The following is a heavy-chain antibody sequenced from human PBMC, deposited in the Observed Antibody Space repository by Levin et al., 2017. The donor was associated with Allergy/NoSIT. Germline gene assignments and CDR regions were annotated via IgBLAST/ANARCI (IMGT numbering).Heavy chain of an antibody. CDR2: IIPIFGTA. CDR3: ARGTHDYGDQGYWYFDR. Sequence: PGGSLRLSCKASGGTFSSYAISWVRQAPGQGLEWMGGIIPIFGTANYAQKFQGRVTITADKSTSTAYMELSSLRSEDTAVYYCARGTHDYGDQGYWYFDRWGRGTLVTVSS. V-gene: IGHV1-69*06. CDR1: GGTFSSYA. J-gene: IGHJ2*01. D-gene: IGHD4-17*01.